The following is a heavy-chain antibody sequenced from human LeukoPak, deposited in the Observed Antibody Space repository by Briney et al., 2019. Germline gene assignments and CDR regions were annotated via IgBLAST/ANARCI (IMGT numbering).Heavy chain of an antibody. CDR3: TTGAIVLRFLEWSDY. V-gene: IGHV3-15*01. CDR1: GFTFSNAW. J-gene: IGHJ4*02. Sequence: GGSLRLFCAASGFTFSNAWMSWVRQAPGKGLEWVGRIKSKTDGGTTEYAAPVKGRFTISRDDSKNTLYLQMNSLKTEDTAVYYCTTGAIVLRFLEWSDYWGQGTLVTVSS. CDR2: IKSKTDGGTT. D-gene: IGHD3-3*01.